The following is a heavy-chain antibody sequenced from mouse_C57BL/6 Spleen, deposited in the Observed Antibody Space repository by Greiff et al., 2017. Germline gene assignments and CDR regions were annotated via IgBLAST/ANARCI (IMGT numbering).Heavy chain of an antibody. CDR3: ARTGSGDY. D-gene: IGHD4-1*01. CDR1: GYAFTNYL. CDR2: INPGSGGT. J-gene: IGHJ2*01. Sequence: QVQLQQSGAELVRPGPSVKVSCKASGYAFTNYLIEWVKQRPGQGLEWIGVINPGSGGTNYNEKFKGKATLTADKSSSTAYMQLSSLTSEDSAVYFCARTGSGDYWGQGTTLTVST. V-gene: IGHV1-54*01.